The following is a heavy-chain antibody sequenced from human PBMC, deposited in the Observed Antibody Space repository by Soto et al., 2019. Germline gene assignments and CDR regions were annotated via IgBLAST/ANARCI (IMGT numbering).Heavy chain of an antibody. Sequence: GGSLRLSCAASGFYFTDYSMTWIRQAPGKGLEWLAYIDKSGGSFHYADSVKGRFTISKNTLYLQMNSLRAEDTAVYYCANWGKSGSDYWGQGTLVTVSS. CDR3: ANWGKSGSDY. CDR2: IDKSGGSF. J-gene: IGHJ4*02. D-gene: IGHD3-16*01. V-gene: IGHV3-11*01. CDR1: GFYFTDYS.